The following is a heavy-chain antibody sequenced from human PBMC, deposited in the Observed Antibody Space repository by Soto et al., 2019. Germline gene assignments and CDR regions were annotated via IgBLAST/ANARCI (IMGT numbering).Heavy chain of an antibody. CDR1: GFGLINYG. Sequence: ASVKVSCKASGFGLINYGFTWVRQAPGQGLEWMGWISAYNGNTIYAQNLQGRLTMTRDTSTSTAYMELRSLRSDDTAVYYCARLGATTSVYYYTMDVWGQGTTVTVSS. D-gene: IGHD1-26*01. J-gene: IGHJ6*02. V-gene: IGHV1-18*04. CDR2: ISAYNGNT. CDR3: ARLGATTSVYYYTMDV.